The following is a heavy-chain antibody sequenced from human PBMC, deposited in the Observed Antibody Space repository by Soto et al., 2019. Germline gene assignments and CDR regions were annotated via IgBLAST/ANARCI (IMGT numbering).Heavy chain of an antibody. D-gene: IGHD2-15*01. Sequence: GGSLRLSCAASGFTFSDYYMSWIRQAPGKGLEWVSYISSSGSTIYYADSVKGLFTISRDNAKNSLYLQMNSLRAEDTSVYYCARDQGGYCSGGSCYGVTGAFDIWGQGTMVTVSS. V-gene: IGHV3-11*01. CDR3: ARDQGGYCSGGSCYGVTGAFDI. CDR2: ISSSGSTI. J-gene: IGHJ3*02. CDR1: GFTFSDYY.